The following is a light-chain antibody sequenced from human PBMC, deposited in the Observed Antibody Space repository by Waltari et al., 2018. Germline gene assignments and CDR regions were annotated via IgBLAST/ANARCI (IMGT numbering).Light chain of an antibody. Sequence: QSALTQPASVSGSPGQSITISCTGTSSDVGAYNYVPWYQQHPGKAPKLMIFDVSIRPSGVSNRFSCSKSGNPASLTISGLQAEDEADYYCSSYISSSTLELFGGGTSLTVL. CDR2: DVS. J-gene: IGLJ2*01. CDR3: SSYISSSTLEL. V-gene: IGLV2-14*03. CDR1: SSDVGAYNY.